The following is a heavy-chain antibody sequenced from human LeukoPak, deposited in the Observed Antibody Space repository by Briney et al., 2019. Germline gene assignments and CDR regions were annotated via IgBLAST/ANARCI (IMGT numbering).Heavy chain of an antibody. D-gene: IGHD1-1*01. Sequence: PGRSLRLSCAASGFTFTNYALHWVRQTPVRGLEWITLISSDGNNNVYADSVKGRFTISRDNSRNTLYLQMNRLRAEDTAVYYCVKGLVQTTMSYSVDYWGQGALVTVSS. J-gene: IGHJ4*02. CDR2: ISSDGNNN. CDR3: VKGLVQTTMSYSVDY. CDR1: GFTFTNYA. V-gene: IGHV3-30*18.